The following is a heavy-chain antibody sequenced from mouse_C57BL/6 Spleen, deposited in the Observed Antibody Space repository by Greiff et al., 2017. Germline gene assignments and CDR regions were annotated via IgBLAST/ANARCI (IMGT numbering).Heavy chain of an antibody. Sequence: QVQLKQSGPELVKPGASVKISCKASGYAFSSSWMNWVKQRPGKGLEWIGRIYPGDGDTNYNGKFKGKATLTADKSSSTAYMQRSSLTSEDSAVYFCASEITTVVAPDYWGQGTTLTVSS. CDR2: IYPGDGDT. D-gene: IGHD1-1*01. CDR1: GYAFSSSW. CDR3: ASEITTVVAPDY. J-gene: IGHJ2*01. V-gene: IGHV1-82*01.